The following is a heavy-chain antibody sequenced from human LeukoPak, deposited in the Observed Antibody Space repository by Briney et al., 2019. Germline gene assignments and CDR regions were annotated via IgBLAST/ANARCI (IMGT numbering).Heavy chain of an antibody. CDR1: RFTFDDYI. D-gene: IGHD3-22*01. CDR3: AKARGLIGGAFDI. V-gene: IGHV3-43*01. CDR2: ISWDGETT. J-gene: IGHJ3*02. Sequence: GGSLRLSCAASRFTFDDYIMHWVRQAPGKGLEWVSLISWDGETTYYAGSVKGRFTTSRDNSKNSLYLQMNSLRSEDTALYYCAKARGLIGGAFDIWGQGTMVTVSS.